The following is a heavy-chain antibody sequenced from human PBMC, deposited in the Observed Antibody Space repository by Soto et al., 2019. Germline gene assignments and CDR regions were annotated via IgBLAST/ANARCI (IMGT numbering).Heavy chain of an antibody. V-gene: IGHV3-23*01. J-gene: IGHJ4*02. Sequence: GGSLRLSCAASGFTFSDFARSWVRKAPGKGLEWVSTFTAAGRNTFYADSVKGRFTISRDDDSNELFLHLDSLRAEYTAMYYCAKEAYYYDGINYQQPFDYWGRGTLVTVSS. CDR2: FTAAGRNT. CDR3: AKEAYYYDGINYQQPFDY. D-gene: IGHD3-22*01. CDR1: GFTFSDFA.